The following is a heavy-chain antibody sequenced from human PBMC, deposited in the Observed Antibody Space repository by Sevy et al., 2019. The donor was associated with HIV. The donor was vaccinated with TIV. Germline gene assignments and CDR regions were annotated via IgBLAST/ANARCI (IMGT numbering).Heavy chain of an antibody. CDR3: TKSPHPYTTGQNEDLYYYYYGMDV. Sequence: GGSLRLSCAASGFTFSSYAMSWVRQAPGKGLEWVSAISGSGGSTYYADSVKGRFTISRDNSKNTLYRQMNSLRAEDTAVYYCTKSPHPYTTGQNEDLYYYYYGMDVWGQGTTVTVSS. V-gene: IGHV3-23*01. J-gene: IGHJ6*02. CDR1: GFTFSSYA. CDR2: ISGSGGST. D-gene: IGHD1-1*01.